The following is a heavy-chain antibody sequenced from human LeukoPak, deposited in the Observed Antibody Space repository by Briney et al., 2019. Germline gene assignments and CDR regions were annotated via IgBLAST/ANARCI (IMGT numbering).Heavy chain of an antibody. J-gene: IGHJ4*02. CDR3: ARRYCSSTDCLFDY. V-gene: IGHV3-48*04. CDR1: GFTFSNYW. Sequence: GGSLRLSCAASGFTFSNYWMHWVRQAPGKGLEWVSHISSGGSIKYYADSLKGRFTISRDNAKNSLYLQMNSLRAEDTAVYYCARRYCSSTDCLFDYWRQGTLVSVSS. D-gene: IGHD2-2*01. CDR2: ISSGGSIK.